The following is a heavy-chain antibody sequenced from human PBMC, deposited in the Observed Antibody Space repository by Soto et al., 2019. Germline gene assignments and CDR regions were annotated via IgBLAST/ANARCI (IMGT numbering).Heavy chain of an antibody. CDR3: ARGGHVVVVTAALDY. J-gene: IGHJ4*02. V-gene: IGHV1-46*01. Sequence: QVQLVQSGAEVKKPGASVKVSCKASGDTFTDYYIHWVRQAPGQGLEWMGTVNPSGGHTTYAQHFLGRMTMPRDTSTSTLYMELTSLTSEDTAVYYCARGGHVVVVTAALDYWGQGTRVTVSS. CDR1: GDTFTDYY. CDR2: VNPSGGHT. D-gene: IGHD2-21*02.